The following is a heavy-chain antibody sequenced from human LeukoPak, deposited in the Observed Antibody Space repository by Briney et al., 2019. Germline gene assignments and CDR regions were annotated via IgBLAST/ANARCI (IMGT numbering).Heavy chain of an antibody. Sequence: SVTVSCTASGGTFSSYAISWVRQAPGQGLEWMGGIIPIFGTANYAQKFQGRVTITADESTSTAYMELSSLRSEDTAVYYCARWHRYYYDSSGYTYMGPDAFDIWGQGTMVTVSS. D-gene: IGHD3-22*01. CDR3: ARWHRYYYDSSGYTYMGPDAFDI. J-gene: IGHJ3*02. CDR2: IIPIFGTA. V-gene: IGHV1-69*13. CDR1: GGTFSSYA.